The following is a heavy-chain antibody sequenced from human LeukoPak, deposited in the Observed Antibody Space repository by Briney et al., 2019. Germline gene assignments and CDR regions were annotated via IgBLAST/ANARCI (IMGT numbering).Heavy chain of an antibody. Sequence: GGTLRLSCTASGFSFSGHWMHWARQLLGKGLVWVSRISPTGSTTSYADSVKGRFTVSRDNAKNTLYLQVNNLRAEDTAVYYCARGPNSNWSGLDFWGQGTLLTVSS. J-gene: IGHJ4*02. CDR3: ARGPNSNWSGLDF. V-gene: IGHV3-74*01. CDR2: ISPTGSTT. D-gene: IGHD6-6*01. CDR1: GFSFSGHW.